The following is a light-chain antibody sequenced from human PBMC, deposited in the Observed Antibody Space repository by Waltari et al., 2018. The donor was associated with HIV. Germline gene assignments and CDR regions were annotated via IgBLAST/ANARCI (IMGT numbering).Light chain of an antibody. CDR1: SLRSFY. V-gene: IGLV3-19*01. CDR2: GKN. J-gene: IGLJ3*02. Sequence: SSELTQDPAVSVALGQTVRITCQGDSLRSFYANWYQQKPGQAPILVIYGKNNRPSGIPDRFTGSSSGNTASLTITGAQAEDEAEYHCDSRDSSSNWVFGGGTKLTVL. CDR3: DSRDSSSNWV.